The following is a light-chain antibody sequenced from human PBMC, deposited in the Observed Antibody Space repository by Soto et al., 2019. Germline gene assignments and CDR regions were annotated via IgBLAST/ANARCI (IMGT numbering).Light chain of an antibody. CDR2: DAS. CDR3: KKYYSSPRT. V-gene: IGKV3-11*01. Sequence: EIVLTQSPATLSLSPGERATLSCRASQSVSSYLAWYQQKPGQAPRLLIYDASNRATGIPARFSGSGSGTDFTLTISSLEPEDFEAYYCKKYYSSPRTFGQGTKVEI. CDR1: QSVSSY. J-gene: IGKJ1*01.